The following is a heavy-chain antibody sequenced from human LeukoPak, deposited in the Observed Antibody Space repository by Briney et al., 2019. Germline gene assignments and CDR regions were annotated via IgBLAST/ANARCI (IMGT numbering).Heavy chain of an antibody. CDR3: AREPTAVAGSASAPTPPPHW. D-gene: IGHD6-19*01. CDR2: VSGSGGST. Sequence: PGGSLRLSCAASGFTFSSYAMTWVRQAPGKGLEWVSTVSGSGGSTYYADSVKGRFTISRDNAKNSLYLQMNSLRAEDTAVYYCAREPTAVAGSASAPTPPPHW. J-gene: IGHJ2*01. CDR1: GFTFSSYA. V-gene: IGHV3-23*01.